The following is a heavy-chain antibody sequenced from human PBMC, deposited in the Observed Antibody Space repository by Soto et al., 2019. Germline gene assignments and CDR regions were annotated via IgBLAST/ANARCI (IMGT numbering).Heavy chain of an antibody. D-gene: IGHD4-17*01. Sequence: QVQLVESGGGVVQPGRSLRLSCAASGFTFSSYGMHWVRQAPGKGLEWVAVISYDGSNKYYADSVKGRFTISRDNSKNTLYLQMNCLRAEDTAVYYCAKGGYYGGNTGDYWGQGTLVTVSS. J-gene: IGHJ4*02. CDR2: ISYDGSNK. CDR3: AKGGYYGGNTGDY. V-gene: IGHV3-30*18. CDR1: GFTFSSYG.